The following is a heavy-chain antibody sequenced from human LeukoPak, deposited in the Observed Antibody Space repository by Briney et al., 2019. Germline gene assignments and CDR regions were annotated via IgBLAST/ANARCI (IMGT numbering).Heavy chain of an antibody. CDR1: GGSISSYY. CDR3: ASMKILNYYDSSGYPGAYFDY. J-gene: IGHJ4*02. Sequence: SETLSLTCTVSGGSISSYYWSWIRQPPGKGLELIGYIYYSGSTNYNPSLKSRVTISVDTSKNQFSLKLSSVTAADTAVYYCASMKILNYYDSSGYPGAYFDYWGQGTLVTVSS. V-gene: IGHV4-59*01. D-gene: IGHD3-22*01. CDR2: IYYSGST.